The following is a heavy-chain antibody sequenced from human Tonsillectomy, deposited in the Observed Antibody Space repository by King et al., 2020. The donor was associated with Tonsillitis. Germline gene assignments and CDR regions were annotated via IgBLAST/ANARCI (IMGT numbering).Heavy chain of an antibody. J-gene: IGHJ4*02. CDR3: GGGSGAVIRGDALAY. Sequence: VQLVESGGGGVQPGRSLRLSCAASGFTFSHYGMHWVRQAPGKGLEWVAIIWYAGTNKSYADSVNGRFTGSKDTSKNTLYLQMDSLRVEDMAVYYCGGGSGAVIRGDALAYWGQGTLVTVSS. CDR2: IWYAGTNK. D-gene: IGHD4-17*01. V-gene: IGHV3-33*01. CDR1: GFTFSHYG.